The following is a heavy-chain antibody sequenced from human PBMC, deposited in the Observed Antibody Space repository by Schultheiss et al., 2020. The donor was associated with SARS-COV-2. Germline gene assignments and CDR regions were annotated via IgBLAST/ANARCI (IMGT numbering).Heavy chain of an antibody. Sequence: SQTLSLTCTVSGGSISSSSYYWGWIRQHPGKGLEWIGYIYYSGSTNYNPSLKSRVTISVDTSKNQFSLKLSSVTAADTAVYYCARHCSSTSCYTDWFDPWGQGTLVTVSS. CDR3: ARHCSSTSCYTDWFDP. CDR2: IYYSGST. J-gene: IGHJ5*02. V-gene: IGHV4-61*05. CDR1: GGSISSSSYY. D-gene: IGHD2-2*02.